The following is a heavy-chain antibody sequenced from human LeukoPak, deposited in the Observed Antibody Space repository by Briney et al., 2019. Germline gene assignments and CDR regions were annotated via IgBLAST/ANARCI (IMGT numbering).Heavy chain of an antibody. V-gene: IGHV4-34*01. CDR1: GGSFSGYY. D-gene: IGHD2-21*02. CDR2: INHSGST. CDR3: ASPPSTAAVSSLYYYYYGMDV. Sequence: SETLSLTCAIYGGSFSGYYWSWIRQPPGKGPEWIGEINHSGSTNYNPSLKSRVTISVDTSKNQFSLKLSSVTAADTAVYYWASPPSTAAVSSLYYYYYGMDVWGQGTTVTVSS. J-gene: IGHJ6*02.